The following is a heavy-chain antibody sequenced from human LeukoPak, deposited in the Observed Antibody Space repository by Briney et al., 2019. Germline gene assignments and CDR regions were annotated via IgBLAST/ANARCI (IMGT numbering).Heavy chain of an antibody. Sequence: GESLRISCKGSGYSFTSYWISWVRQMPGKGLEWMGRIDPSDSYTNYSPSFQGHVTISADKSISTAYLQWSSLKASDTAMYYCEGRYGDYFDYWGQGTLVTVSS. CDR3: EGRYGDYFDY. D-gene: IGHD4-17*01. CDR2: IDPSDSYT. J-gene: IGHJ4*02. CDR1: GYSFTSYW. V-gene: IGHV5-10-1*01.